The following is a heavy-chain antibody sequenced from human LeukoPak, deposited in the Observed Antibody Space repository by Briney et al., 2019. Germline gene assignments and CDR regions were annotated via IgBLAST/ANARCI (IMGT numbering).Heavy chain of an antibody. D-gene: IGHD3-10*01. J-gene: IGHJ6*03. CDR1: VGSFCGYY. V-gene: IGHV4-34*01. Sequence: SETLSLTCAVYVGSFCGYYWSGIRQPPGKGLEWSGEINHSGSTNYNSSLKSRVTISVDTSKNQFSLKLSSVTAADTAVYYCARGYYGSGSHCCHMDVWGKGTTITVS. CDR3: ARGYYGSGSHCCHMDV. CDR2: INHSGST.